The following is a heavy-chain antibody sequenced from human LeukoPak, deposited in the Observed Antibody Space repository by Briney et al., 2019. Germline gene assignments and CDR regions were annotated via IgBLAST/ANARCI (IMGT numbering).Heavy chain of an antibody. Sequence: GASVKVSCKASGGTFSSYAISWVRQAPGQGLERMGRIIPILGIANYAQKFQGRVTITADKSTSTAYMELSSLRSEDTAVYYCAREGAVASPAEYFQHWGQGTLVTVSS. D-gene: IGHD6-19*01. CDR2: IIPILGIA. CDR1: GGTFSSYA. V-gene: IGHV1-69*04. CDR3: AREGAVASPAEYFQH. J-gene: IGHJ1*01.